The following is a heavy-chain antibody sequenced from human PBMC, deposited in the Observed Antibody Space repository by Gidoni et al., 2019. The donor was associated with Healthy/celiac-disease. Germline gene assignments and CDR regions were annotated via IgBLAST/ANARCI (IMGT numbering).Heavy chain of an antibody. CDR3: ARVAYGSGSFFDY. D-gene: IGHD3-10*01. V-gene: IGHV3-53*01. Sequence: VQLVESGGGLIQPGGSLRLSCAASGFTVSSNYMSGVRQAPGKGLEWVSLIYSGGSTYYADSVKGRFTISRYNSKNTLYLQMNSLRAEDTAVYYCARVAYGSGSFFDYWGQGTLVTVSS. J-gene: IGHJ4*02. CDR2: IYSGGST. CDR1: GFTVSSNY.